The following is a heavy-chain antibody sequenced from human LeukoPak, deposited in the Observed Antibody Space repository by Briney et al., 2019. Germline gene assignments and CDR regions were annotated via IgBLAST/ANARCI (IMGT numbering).Heavy chain of an antibody. D-gene: IGHD6-19*01. Sequence: ETLSLTCSVSGGSISSSGYFWGWIRQPPGQGLEWVLVIYSGGITDYADSVKDRFTISRDDSKNTVFHQMNSLRVEDTAVYHCARAPIDKVVAGTFFGHWGQGTVVTVSS. CDR2: IYSGGIT. J-gene: IGHJ4*02. V-gene: IGHV3-53*01. CDR3: ARAPIDKVVAGTFFGH. CDR1: GGSISSSGYF.